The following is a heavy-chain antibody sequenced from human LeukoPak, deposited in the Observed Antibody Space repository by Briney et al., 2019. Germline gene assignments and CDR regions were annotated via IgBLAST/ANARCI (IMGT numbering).Heavy chain of an antibody. V-gene: IGHV4-34*01. CDR3: ASNVRGVIS. CDR1: GGSFSGYY. D-gene: IGHD3-10*01. J-gene: IGHJ5*02. CDR2: INHSGST. Sequence: SETLSLTCAVYGGSFSGYYWGWIRQPPGKGLEWIGEINHSGSTNYNPSLKSRVTISVDTSKNQFSLKLSSVTAADTAVYYCASNVRGVISWGQGTLVTVSS.